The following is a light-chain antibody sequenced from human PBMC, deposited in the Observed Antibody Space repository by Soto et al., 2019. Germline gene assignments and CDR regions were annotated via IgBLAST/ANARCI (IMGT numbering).Light chain of an antibody. V-gene: IGLV2-14*01. CDR2: DVS. J-gene: IGLJ1*01. CDR1: SSDVGGYNY. Sequence: QSALTQPASVSGSPGQSITISCTGTSSDVGGYNYVSWYQQHPGKVPKLMIYDVSNRPSGVSNRFSGSKSGNTASLTISGLQAEDEADYDCSSYTSSSTLPYVFGTGTKLTVL. CDR3: SSYTSSSTLPYV.